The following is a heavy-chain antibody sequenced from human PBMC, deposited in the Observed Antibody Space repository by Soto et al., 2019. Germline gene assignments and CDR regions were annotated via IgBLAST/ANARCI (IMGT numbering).Heavy chain of an antibody. CDR2: IWYDGSNK. CDR3: ARDDERLKRGYYYYYYGMDV. J-gene: IGHJ6*02. CDR1: GFTFSSYG. V-gene: IGHV3-33*01. D-gene: IGHD3-10*01. Sequence: GGSLRLSCAASGFTFSSYGMHWVRQAPGKGLEWVAVIWYDGSNKYYADSVKGRFTISRDNSKNTLYLQMNSLRAEDTAVYYCARDDERLKRGYYYYYYGMDVWGQGNTVTVS.